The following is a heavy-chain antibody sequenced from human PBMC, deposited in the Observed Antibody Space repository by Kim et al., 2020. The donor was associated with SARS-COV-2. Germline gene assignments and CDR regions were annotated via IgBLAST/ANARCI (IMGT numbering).Heavy chain of an antibody. V-gene: IGHV4-39*02. Sequence: SETLSLTCTVSGGSISSSSYYWGWIRQPPGKGLEWIGSIYYSGSTYYNPSLKSRVTISVDTSKNQFSLKLSSVTAADTAVYYCAREVDTAMEFDYLGQGT. J-gene: IGHJ4*02. CDR1: GGSISSSSYY. CDR2: IYYSGST. CDR3: AREVDTAMEFDY. D-gene: IGHD5-18*01.